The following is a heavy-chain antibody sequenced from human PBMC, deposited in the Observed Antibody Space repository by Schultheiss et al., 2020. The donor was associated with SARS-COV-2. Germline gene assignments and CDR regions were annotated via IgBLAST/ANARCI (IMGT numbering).Heavy chain of an antibody. D-gene: IGHD6-19*01. V-gene: IGHV1-2*02. J-gene: IGHJ6*02. CDR2: IKPNSGDI. Sequence: ASVKVSCKASGYKFSDFYIHWVRQAPGQGLEWVGWIKPNSGDIKYAQKFQGRVTMTRDTSISTAYMELSRLRSDDTAVYYCARDPLYSSGWAPWYYYGMDVWGQGTTVTVSS. CDR3: ARDPLYSSGWAPWYYYGMDV. CDR1: GYKFSDFY.